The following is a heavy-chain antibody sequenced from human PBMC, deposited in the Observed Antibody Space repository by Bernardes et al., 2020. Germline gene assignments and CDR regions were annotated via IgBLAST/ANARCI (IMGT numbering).Heavy chain of an antibody. CDR3: ARDNLRRGDY. CDR1: GFTFSNYW. Sequence: WGSLRLSCAASGFTFSNYWMSWVRQAPGKGLEWVANIKRDGSEKYYVDSVKGRFTISRDNAKNSVYLQMNSLRAEDTAVYYCARDNLRRGDYWGQGTLVTVSS. CDR2: IKRDGSEK. J-gene: IGHJ4*02. D-gene: IGHD4-17*01. V-gene: IGHV3-7*03.